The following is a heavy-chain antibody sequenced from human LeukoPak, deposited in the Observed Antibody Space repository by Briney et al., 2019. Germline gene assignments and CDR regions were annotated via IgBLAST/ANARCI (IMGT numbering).Heavy chain of an antibody. J-gene: IGHJ4*02. D-gene: IGHD3-10*01. Sequence: SVNVSCKASGGTFSSYAISWVRQAPGQGLEWMGGIIPIFGTANYAQKFQGRVTITTDESTSTAYMELSSLRSEDTAVYYCARYYGSGSPFDYWGREPWSPSPQ. CDR3: ARYYGSGSPFDY. CDR1: GGTFSSYA. V-gene: IGHV1-69*05. CDR2: IIPIFGTA.